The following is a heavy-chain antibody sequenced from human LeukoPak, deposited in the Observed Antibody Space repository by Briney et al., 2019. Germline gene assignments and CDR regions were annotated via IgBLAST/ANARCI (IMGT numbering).Heavy chain of an antibody. J-gene: IGHJ6*03. Sequence: GGSLRLSCAASGFTFSRYWMSWIRQAPGKGLEWVANIKQDGNEKYYVDSVKGRFTISRDNAKNSLSLQMNSLRAEDTAVYYCASVSITVAERDYMDVWGKGTTVTVSS. D-gene: IGHD6-19*01. CDR2: IKQDGNEK. CDR1: GFTFSRYW. V-gene: IGHV3-7*01. CDR3: ASVSITVAERDYMDV.